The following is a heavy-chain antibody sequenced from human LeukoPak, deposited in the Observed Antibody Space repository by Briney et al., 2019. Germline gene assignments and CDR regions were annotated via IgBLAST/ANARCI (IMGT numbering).Heavy chain of an antibody. J-gene: IGHJ4*02. CDR1: GFSFSDSV. CDR3: AAINDYYDKGY. V-gene: IGHV3-23*01. D-gene: IGHD3-22*01. CDR2: ISGDAGVT. Sequence: PGGSLRLSCVASGFSFSDSVMSWVRQAPGKGLEWVSAISGDAGVTYYAASVKGRFTISRDNSKNAVYLQMNSLRVGDTAVYYCAAINDYYDKGYWGQGTLVTVSS.